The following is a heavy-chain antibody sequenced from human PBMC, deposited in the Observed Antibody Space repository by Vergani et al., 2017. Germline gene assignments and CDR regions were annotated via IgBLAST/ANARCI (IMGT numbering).Heavy chain of an antibody. J-gene: IGHJ4*02. CDR3: ARARYSATNFDY. CDR1: GGSISSYY. Sequence: QLPASGPGLVKPSETLSLTCTVSGGSISSYYWSWIRQPPGKGLEWIGYIYYSGSTNYNPSRKSRVTISVDTSKNQFSLKLSSVTAADTAVYYCARARYSATNFDYWGQGTLVTVSS. V-gene: IGHV4-59*01. CDR2: IYYSGST. D-gene: IGHD5-18*01.